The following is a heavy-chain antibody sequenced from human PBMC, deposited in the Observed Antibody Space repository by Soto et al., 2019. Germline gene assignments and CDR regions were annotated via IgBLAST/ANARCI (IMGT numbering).Heavy chain of an antibody. CDR3: ARDGYKSGWFDP. CDR1: GGSISSSSYY. D-gene: IGHD5-12*01. V-gene: IGHV4-39*02. CDR2: IYYSGST. J-gene: IGHJ5*02. Sequence: QLQLQESGPGLVKPSETLSLTCTVSGGSISSSSYYWGWIRQPPGKGLEWIGSIYYSGSTYYNPSLKSRVTISVDTSKNQFSLKLSSVTAADTAVYYCARDGYKSGWFDPWGQGTLVTVSS.